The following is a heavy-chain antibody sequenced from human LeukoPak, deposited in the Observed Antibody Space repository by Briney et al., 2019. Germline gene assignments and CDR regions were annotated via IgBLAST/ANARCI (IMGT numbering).Heavy chain of an antibody. CDR1: GYTFTSYG. D-gene: IGHD2-21*02. Sequence: SVKVSCKASGYTFTSYGVSWVRQAPGQGLEWMGWISAYNGNTNYAQKLQGRVTMTTDTSTSTAYMELRSLRSDDTAVYYCARNRIIVVVTAEFDYWGQGTLVTVSS. V-gene: IGHV1-18*01. CDR2: ISAYNGNT. CDR3: ARNRIIVVVTAEFDY. J-gene: IGHJ4*02.